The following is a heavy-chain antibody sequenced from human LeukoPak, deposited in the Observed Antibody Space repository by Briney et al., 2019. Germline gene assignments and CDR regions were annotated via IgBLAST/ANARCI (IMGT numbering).Heavy chain of an antibody. CDR3: ARQGAIFGVVMAANWFDP. D-gene: IGHD3-3*01. CDR2: IYYSGST. J-gene: IGHJ5*02. Sequence: SETLSLTCAVYGGSFSGYYWSWIRQPPGKGLEWIGSIYYSGSTYYNPSLKSRVTISVDTSKNQFSLKLSSVTAADTAVYYCARQGAIFGVVMAANWFDPWGQGTLVTVSS. CDR1: GGSFSGYY. V-gene: IGHV4-34*01.